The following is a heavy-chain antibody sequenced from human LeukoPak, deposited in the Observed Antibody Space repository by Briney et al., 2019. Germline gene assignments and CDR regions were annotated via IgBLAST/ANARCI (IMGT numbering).Heavy chain of an antibody. D-gene: IGHD6-13*01. Sequence: SETLSLTCTVSGGSISSSSYYWGWIRQPPGKGLEWIGSIYYSGSTYYNPSLKSRVTISVDTSKNQFSLKLSSVTAADTAVYYWAGEGDTVVAAAGTSIYYYYYGMDVWGQGTTVTVSS. CDR2: IYYSGST. V-gene: IGHV4-39*02. CDR3: AGEGDTVVAAAGTSIYYYYYGMDV. CDR1: GGSISSSSYY. J-gene: IGHJ6*02.